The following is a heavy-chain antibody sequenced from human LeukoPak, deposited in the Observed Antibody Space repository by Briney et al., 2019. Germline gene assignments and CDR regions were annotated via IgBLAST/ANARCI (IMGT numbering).Heavy chain of an antibody. CDR1: GGSISSSSYY. CDR2: INHSGST. V-gene: IGHV4-39*07. Sequence: SETLSLTCTVSGGSISSSSYYWSWLRQPPGKGLEWIGEINHSGSTNYNPSLKSRVTISVDTSKNQFSLKLSSVTAADTAVYYCATIVGNNCSGGSCYSHHSDYWGQGTLVTVSS. J-gene: IGHJ4*02. D-gene: IGHD2-15*01. CDR3: ATIVGNNCSGGSCYSHHSDY.